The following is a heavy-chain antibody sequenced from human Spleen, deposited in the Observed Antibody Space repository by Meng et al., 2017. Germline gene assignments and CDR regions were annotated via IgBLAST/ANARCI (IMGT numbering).Heavy chain of an antibody. V-gene: IGHV4-34*01. CDR1: GESFSGYY. CDR3: AREGRRTYYFDAFDI. CDR2: INHSGST. J-gene: IGHJ3*02. Sequence: GSLRLSCAVYGESFSGYYWSWIRQPPGKGLEWIGEINHSGSTNHNPSLKRRVTISVDTSKNQFSLILSSVTAPDTAVYYCAREGRRTYYFDAFDIWGQGTMVTVSS. D-gene: IGHD1-26*01.